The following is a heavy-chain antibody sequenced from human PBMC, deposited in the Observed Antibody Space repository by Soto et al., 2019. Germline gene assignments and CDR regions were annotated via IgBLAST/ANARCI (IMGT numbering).Heavy chain of an antibody. CDR3: ARVGSKSRNWFDP. J-gene: IGHJ5*02. Sequence: TLSLTCTVSGGSISSGGYYWSWIRQHPGKGLEWIGYIYYSGSTYYNPSLKSRVTISVDTSKNQFSLKLSSVTAADTAVYYCARVGSKSRNWFDPWGQGTLVTVSS. CDR1: GGSISSGGYY. D-gene: IGHD2-15*01. V-gene: IGHV4-31*03. CDR2: IYYSGST.